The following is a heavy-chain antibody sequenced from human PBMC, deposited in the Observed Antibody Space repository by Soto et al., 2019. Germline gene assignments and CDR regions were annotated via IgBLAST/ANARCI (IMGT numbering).Heavy chain of an antibody. Sequence: QVTLKESGPVLVKPTETLTLTCTVSGFSLSNARMGVSWIRQPPGKALEWLAHIFSNDEKSYSTSLKSRLTISKDTSKSQVVLSMTTMDSVDTATSHCARIGYDYVWGSYRYTDVRFAYWGQGTLVTVSS. D-gene: IGHD3-16*02. CDR2: IFSNDEK. J-gene: IGHJ4*02. V-gene: IGHV2-26*01. CDR1: GFSLSNARMG. CDR3: ARIGYDYVWGSYRYTDVRFAY.